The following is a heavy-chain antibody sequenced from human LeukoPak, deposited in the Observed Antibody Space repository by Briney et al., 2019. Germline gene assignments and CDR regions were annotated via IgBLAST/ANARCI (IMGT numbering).Heavy chain of an antibody. CDR3: AREAPHYGDLNWFDP. J-gene: IGHJ5*02. D-gene: IGHD4-17*01. CDR2: IIPIFGIA. CDR1: GGTFSSYA. V-gene: IGHV1-69*04. Sequence: SVEVSCKASGGTFSSYAISWVRQAPGQGLEWMGRIIPIFGIANYAQKFQGRVTITADKSTGTAYMELSSLRSEDTAVYYCAREAPHYGDLNWFDPWGQGTLVTVSS.